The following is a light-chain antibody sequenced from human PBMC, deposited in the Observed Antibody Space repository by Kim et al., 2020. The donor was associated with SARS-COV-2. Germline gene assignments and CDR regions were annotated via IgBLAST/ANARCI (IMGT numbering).Light chain of an antibody. CDR2: GKN. CDR1: SLRNYY. V-gene: IGLV3-19*01. CDR3: NSRDSSGFHLV. J-gene: IGLJ2*01. Sequence: LGQPVRITCQGDSLRNYYARWYQKKPGQAPLLVIYGKNNRPSGIPDRFSGSSSGDTASLTITGTQAEDEADYYCNSRDSSGFHLVFGGGTQLTVL.